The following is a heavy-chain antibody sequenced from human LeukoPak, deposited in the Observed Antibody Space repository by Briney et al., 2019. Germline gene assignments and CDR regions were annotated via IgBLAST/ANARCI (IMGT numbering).Heavy chain of an antibody. D-gene: IGHD1-26*01. V-gene: IGHV3-21*01. J-gene: IGHJ4*03. CDR2: FGTRSTSI. Sequence: PGGSLRLSCTASGFTFSGYSMNWVRQAPGKGLEWVSSFGTRSTSIYHAGSVKGRFAISRDNAKNSLYLQMNSLRAEDTALYYWGREGREGFDFWGQGTLGTGFS. CDR1: GFTFSGYS. CDR3: GREGREGFDF.